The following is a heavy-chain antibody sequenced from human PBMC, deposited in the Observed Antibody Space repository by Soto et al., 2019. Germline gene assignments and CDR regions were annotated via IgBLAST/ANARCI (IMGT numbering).Heavy chain of an antibody. J-gene: IGHJ6*02. CDR3: AKSKRTVGIVAVAENLYYYYGMDV. V-gene: IGHV3-23*01. CDR1: GFTFSSYA. Sequence: GGSLRLSCAASGFTFSSYAMSWVRQAPGKGLEWVSAISGSGGSTYYADSVKGRFTISRDNSKNTLYRQMNSLRADDTAVYYCAKSKRTVGIVAVAENLYYYYGMDVWGQGTTVTVSS. D-gene: IGHD6-19*01. CDR2: ISGSGGST.